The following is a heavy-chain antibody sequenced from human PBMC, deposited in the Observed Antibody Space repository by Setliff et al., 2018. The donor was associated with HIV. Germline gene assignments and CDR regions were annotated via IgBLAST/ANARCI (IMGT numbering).Heavy chain of an antibody. V-gene: IGHV4-39*01. CDR2: IYFSGTP. CDR1: GGSINSRSYY. J-gene: IGHJ6*03. CDR3: ARRFGASYLFSGYMDV. Sequence: SETLSLTCTVSGGSINSRSYYWAWIRQPPGKGLEWVASIYFSGTPYYNPSLKNRVTISVDKAKNQFSLKLTSVTAADTAVYFCARRFGASYLFSGYMDVWGKGTTVTVSS. D-gene: IGHD1-26*01.